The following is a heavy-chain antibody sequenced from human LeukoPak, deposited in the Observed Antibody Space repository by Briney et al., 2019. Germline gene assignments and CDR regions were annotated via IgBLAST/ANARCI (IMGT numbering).Heavy chain of an antibody. CDR1: GGSISSSSYY. Sequence: SETLSLTCTVSGGSISSSSYYWGWIRQPPGKGLEWIGSIYYSGCTYYNPSLKSRVTISVDTSKNQFSLKLSSVTAADTAVYYCARINITIFGVVIPGPRWFDPWGQGTLVTVSS. CDR3: ARINITIFGVVIPGPRWFDP. D-gene: IGHD3-3*01. V-gene: IGHV4-39*07. CDR2: IYYSGCT. J-gene: IGHJ5*02.